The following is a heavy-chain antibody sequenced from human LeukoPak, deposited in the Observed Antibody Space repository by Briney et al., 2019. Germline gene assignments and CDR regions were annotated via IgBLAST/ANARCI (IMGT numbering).Heavy chain of an antibody. Sequence: GGSLRLSCAASGFTFDDYEMSWVRQAPGKGLEWVAVISYDGSNKYYADSVKGRFTISRDNSKNTLYLQMNSLRAEDTAVYYCANLGWLQEDAFDIWGQGTMVTVSS. CDR2: ISYDGSNK. CDR3: ANLGWLQEDAFDI. V-gene: IGHV3-30*18. J-gene: IGHJ3*02. CDR1: GFTFDDYE. D-gene: IGHD5-24*01.